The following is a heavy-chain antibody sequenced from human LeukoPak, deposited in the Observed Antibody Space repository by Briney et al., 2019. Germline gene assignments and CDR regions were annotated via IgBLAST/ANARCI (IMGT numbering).Heavy chain of an antibody. Sequence: ASVKVSCKASGYPFTGYYLHWVRQAPAQGLEWMGWINPNCGFTNYAQKFQGRVTMTRDTSISTAYMELSRLRSDDTAVYYCARLADCSSSSCRSFDYWGQGTLVTVSS. J-gene: IGHJ4*02. CDR3: ARLADCSSSSCRSFDY. D-gene: IGHD2-2*01. CDR2: INPNCGFT. V-gene: IGHV1-2*02. CDR1: GYPFTGYY.